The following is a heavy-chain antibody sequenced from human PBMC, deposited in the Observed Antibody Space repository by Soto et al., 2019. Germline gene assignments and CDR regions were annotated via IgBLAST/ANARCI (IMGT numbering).Heavy chain of an antibody. CDR3: ARGPDKYYYYYYGMDA. V-gene: IGHV1-18*04. Sequence: GASVKVSCKASGYTFTSYGISWVRQAPGQGLEWMGWISAYNGNTNYAQKLQGRVTMTTDTSTSTAYMELRSLRSDDTAVYYCARGPDKYYYYYYGMDAWGQGTTVTVSS. CDR2: ISAYNGNT. CDR1: GYTFTSYG. J-gene: IGHJ6*02.